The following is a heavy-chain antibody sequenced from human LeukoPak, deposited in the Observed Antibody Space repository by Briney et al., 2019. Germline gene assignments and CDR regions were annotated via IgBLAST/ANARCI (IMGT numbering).Heavy chain of an antibody. Sequence: PGGSLRLSCAASGFTFDDYTMHWVRQAPGKGLEWVSLISWDGGSTYYADSVKGRFTISRDNSKNSLYLQTNSLRTEDTALYYCAKDGAAGTSSYFDYWGQGTLVTVSS. CDR2: ISWDGGST. CDR3: AKDGAAGTSSYFDY. J-gene: IGHJ4*02. CDR1: GFTFDDYT. V-gene: IGHV3-43*01. D-gene: IGHD6-13*01.